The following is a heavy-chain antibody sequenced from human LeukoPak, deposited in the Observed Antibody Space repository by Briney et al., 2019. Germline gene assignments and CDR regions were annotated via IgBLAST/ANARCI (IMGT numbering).Heavy chain of an antibody. CDR2: ISSDGSNK. Sequence: PGGSLRLSCAASGFTFSTYGMHWVRQAPGKGLEWVAVISSDGSNKYYADSVKTRFTISRDNSENTLYLQMNSLRAEDTAVYYCVRPIDYGDNYYSDYWGQGTLVTVSS. CDR1: GFTFSTYG. J-gene: IGHJ4*02. CDR3: VRPIDYGDNYYSDY. D-gene: IGHD4-23*01. V-gene: IGHV3-30*03.